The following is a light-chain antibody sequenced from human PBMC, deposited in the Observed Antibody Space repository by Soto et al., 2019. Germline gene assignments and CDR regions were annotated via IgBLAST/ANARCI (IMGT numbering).Light chain of an antibody. CDR1: SSDVGGYNY. J-gene: IGLJ2*01. V-gene: IGLV2-14*01. Sequence: QSALTQPASVSGSPGQSITISCTGTSSDVGGYNYVSWYQQHPGKAPKLMIYEVSHRPSGVSNRFSGSKSGNTASLTISGLQAEDEADYYCNSYTSTSTVIFGGGTKVTVL. CDR2: EVS. CDR3: NSYTSTSTVI.